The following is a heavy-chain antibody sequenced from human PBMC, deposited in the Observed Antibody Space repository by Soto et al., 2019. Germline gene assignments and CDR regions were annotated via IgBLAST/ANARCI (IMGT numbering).Heavy chain of an antibody. D-gene: IGHD1-26*01. CDR2: ISSSSSTI. CDR3: ARDHVALVGATYYYYGMDV. Sequence: GGSLRLSCAASGFTFSSYSMNWVRQAPGKGLEWVSYISSSSSTIYYADSVKGRFTISRDNAKNSLYLQMNSLRDEDTAVYYCARDHVALVGATYYYYGMDVWGQGTTVTGSS. CDR1: GFTFSSYS. V-gene: IGHV3-48*02. J-gene: IGHJ6*02.